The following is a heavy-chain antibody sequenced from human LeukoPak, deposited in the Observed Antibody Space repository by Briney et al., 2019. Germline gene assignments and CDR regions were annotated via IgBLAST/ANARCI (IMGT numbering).Heavy chain of an antibody. V-gene: IGHV3-21*01. Sequence: PGGSLRLSCAASGFTFSSYSMNWVRQAPGKGLEWVSSISSSSSYIYYADSVKGRFTISRDNAKNSLYLQMNSLRAEDTAVYYCAREDGETVTSGYWGQGTLVTVSS. J-gene: IGHJ4*02. CDR1: GFTFSSYS. D-gene: IGHD4-17*01. CDR2: ISSSSSYI. CDR3: AREDGETVTSGY.